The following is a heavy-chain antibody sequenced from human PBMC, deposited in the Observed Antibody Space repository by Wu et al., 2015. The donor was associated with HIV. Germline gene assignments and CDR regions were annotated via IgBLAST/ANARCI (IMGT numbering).Heavy chain of an antibody. D-gene: IGHD3-10*01. J-gene: IGHJ6*02. CDR1: GGTFSSYA. CDR3: ARDLGIRGVITDYYGMDV. Sequence: QVQLVQSGAEVKKPGSSVKVSCKASGGTFSSYAISWVRQAPGQGLEWMGGIIPIFGTANYAQKFQGRVTITTDESTSTAYMELSSLRSEDTAVYYCARDLGIRGVITDYYGMDVWGQGTTGHRLL. V-gene: IGHV1-69*05. CDR2: IIPIFGTA.